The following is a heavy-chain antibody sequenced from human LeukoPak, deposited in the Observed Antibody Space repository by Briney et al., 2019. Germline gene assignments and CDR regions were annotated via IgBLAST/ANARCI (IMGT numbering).Heavy chain of an antibody. CDR3: AAMTTVTMYSYFFDS. CDR2: AADSGST. D-gene: IGHD4-17*01. CDR1: GDSMSDYF. Sequence: SETLSLTCTVSGDSMSDYFWTWLRQPPGKGLEWIGYAADSGSTNYNPSLKSRVTISVDSSTNHFSLRLTSVTAADTAIYYCAAMTTVTMYSYFFDSWGQGTLLTVSS. V-gene: IGHV4-59*01. J-gene: IGHJ4*02.